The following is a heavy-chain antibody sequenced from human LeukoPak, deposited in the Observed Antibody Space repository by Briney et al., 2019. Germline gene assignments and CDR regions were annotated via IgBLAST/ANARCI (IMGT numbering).Heavy chain of an antibody. CDR1: GTSFTFYS. J-gene: IGHJ3*02. CDR2: CNPDGST. CDR3: ARGNPTINMAWGNAFDI. V-gene: IGHV4-34*01. D-gene: IGHD3-10*01. Sequence: SETLSLTCGVSGTSFTFYSWTWIRQSPVRGLEWLGDCNPDGSTNYSPSLKSRVTISVDTSKSQFSLNLRSVTAADTAVYYCARGNPTINMAWGNAFDIWGRGTMVSVSA.